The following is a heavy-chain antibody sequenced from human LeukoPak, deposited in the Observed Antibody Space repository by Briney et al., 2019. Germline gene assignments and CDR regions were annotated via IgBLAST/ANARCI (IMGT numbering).Heavy chain of an antibody. CDR3: ARMLAPSGSLYFQH. J-gene: IGHJ1*01. CDR1: GYTFTGYY. CDR2: INSKSGGT. V-gene: IGHV1-2*02. D-gene: IGHD6-13*01. Sequence: ASVRVSCKASGYTFTGYYMHWVRQAPGQGLEWMGWINSKSGGTNYAQKFQGRVTMTRDTYISAAYMELSRLTAEDPAICYCARMLAPSGSLYFQHWGQGTLVTVSS.